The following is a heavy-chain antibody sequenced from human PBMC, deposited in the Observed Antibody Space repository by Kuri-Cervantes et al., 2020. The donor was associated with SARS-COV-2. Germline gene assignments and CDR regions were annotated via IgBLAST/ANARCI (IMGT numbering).Heavy chain of an antibody. CDR3: ARAPSGSPTDY. J-gene: IGHJ4*02. CDR2: ISSSSSYI. V-gene: IGHV3-21*01. D-gene: IGHD1-26*01. Sequence: GESLKISCAASGFTFSSYSMNWVRQAPGKGLEWVSSISSSSSYIYYADSVKGRFTISRDNAKNTLYLQMNSLRVEDTAVYFCARAPSGSPTDYWGQGTLVTVSS. CDR1: GFTFSSYS.